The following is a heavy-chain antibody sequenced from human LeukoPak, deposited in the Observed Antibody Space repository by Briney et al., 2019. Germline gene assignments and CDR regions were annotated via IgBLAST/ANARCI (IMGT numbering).Heavy chain of an antibody. CDR3: TTDSLDGYNEDFDY. Sequence: PGGSLRLSCAASGFTFSNARMSWVRQAPGKGLEWVGRIKSKTDGGTTDYAAPVKGRFTISRDDSKNTLYLQMNSLKTEDTAVYYCTTDSLDGYNEDFDYWGQGTLVTVSS. D-gene: IGHD5-24*01. CDR1: GFTFSNAR. J-gene: IGHJ4*02. V-gene: IGHV3-15*01. CDR2: IKSKTDGGTT.